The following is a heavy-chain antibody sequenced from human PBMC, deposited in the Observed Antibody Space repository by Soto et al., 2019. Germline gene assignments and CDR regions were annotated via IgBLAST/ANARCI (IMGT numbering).Heavy chain of an antibody. Sequence: SETLSLTCTVSGGYISSYYWSWIRQPPGKGLEWIGYIYYSGSTNYNPSLKSRVTISVDTSKNQFSPKLSSVTAADTAVYYCAGGIAAAGDFDYWGQGTLVTVSS. D-gene: IGHD6-13*01. CDR2: IYYSGST. CDR3: AGGIAAAGDFDY. J-gene: IGHJ4*01. V-gene: IGHV4-59*01. CDR1: GGYISSYY.